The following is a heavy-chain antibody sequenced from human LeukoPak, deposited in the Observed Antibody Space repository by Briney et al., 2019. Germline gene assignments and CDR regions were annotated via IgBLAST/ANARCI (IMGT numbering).Heavy chain of an antibody. J-gene: IGHJ4*02. V-gene: IGHV4-4*07. CDR1: GGSISSYY. D-gene: IGHD3-9*01. CDR2: IYTSGST. Sequence: PSETLSLTCTVSGGSISSYYWSWIRQPAGKGLEWIGRIYTSGSTNYNPSLKSRVTMSVDTSKDQFSLKLSSVTAADTAVYYCARVWGGLRYFDWLDLPPHFDYWGQGTLVTVSS. CDR3: ARVWGGLRYFDWLDLPPHFDY.